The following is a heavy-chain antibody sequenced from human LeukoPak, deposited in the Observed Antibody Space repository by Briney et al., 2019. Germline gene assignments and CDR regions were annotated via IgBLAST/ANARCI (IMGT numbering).Heavy chain of an antibody. D-gene: IGHD3-22*01. V-gene: IGHV3-9*01. J-gene: IGHJ6*02. Sequence: GGSLRLSCTVSGFTFDDYAMHWVRHTPGKGLEWVAGITWNRDNIGYGDSVKGRFTISRDNVKNVLYLQMNSLRPEDTALYYCAKDLSSAIASALVLDVWGQGTTV. CDR2: ITWNRDNI. CDR3: AKDLSSAIASALVLDV. CDR1: GFTFDDYA.